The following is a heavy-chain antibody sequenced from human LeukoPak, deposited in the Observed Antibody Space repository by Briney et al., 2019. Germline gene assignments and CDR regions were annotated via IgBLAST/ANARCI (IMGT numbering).Heavy chain of an antibody. CDR1: GFTFSSYW. CDR3: ASLFGGNSAYDSLYSYYDMDV. CDR2: INSDGSTT. D-gene: IGHD5-12*01. J-gene: IGHJ6*02. Sequence: PGGSLRLSCAASGFTFSSYWLLWVRQAPGKGLEWVSRINSDGSTTTYADFVKGRFTISRDNSRNTLYLQMNSLRPDDTAVYYCASLFGGNSAYDSLYSYYDMDVWGQGTTVTVSS. V-gene: IGHV3-74*01.